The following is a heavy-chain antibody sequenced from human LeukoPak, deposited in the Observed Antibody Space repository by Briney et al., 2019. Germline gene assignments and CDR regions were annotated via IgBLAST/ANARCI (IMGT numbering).Heavy chain of an antibody. CDR3: ARSPGIVGATTLAFDI. Sequence: GESLKISCKGSGYTFTGYYMHWVRQAPGQGLEWMGWINPNSGGTNYAQKFQGRVTMTRDTSISTAYMELSRLRSDDTAVYYCARSPGIVGATTLAFDIWGQGTMVTVSS. D-gene: IGHD1-26*01. CDR1: GYTFTGYY. V-gene: IGHV1-2*02. J-gene: IGHJ3*02. CDR2: INPNSGGT.